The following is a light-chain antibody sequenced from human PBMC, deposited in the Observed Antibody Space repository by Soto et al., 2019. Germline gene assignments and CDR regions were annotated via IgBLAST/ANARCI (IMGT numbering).Light chain of an antibody. CDR2: GTS. V-gene: IGKV3-15*01. CDR3: QQYNNWPYT. CDR1: QTVNSN. J-gene: IGKJ2*01. Sequence: IVRTQSPATLSVSPGERATLSCRPSQTVNSNLAWYQQKPGQAPRLLIYGTSTRATGIPARFSGSESGTEFTLTFSSLQSEDFAVYYCQQYNNWPYTFGQGTKLEIK.